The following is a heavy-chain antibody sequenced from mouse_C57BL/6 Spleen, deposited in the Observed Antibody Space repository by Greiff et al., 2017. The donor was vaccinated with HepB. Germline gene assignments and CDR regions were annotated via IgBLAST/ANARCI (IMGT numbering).Heavy chain of an antibody. CDR2: IYPGDGDT. J-gene: IGHJ4*01. CDR1: GYAFSSSW. CDR3: ARDYYDYLYYAMDD. D-gene: IGHD2-4*01. V-gene: IGHV1-82*01. Sequence: VQLQQSGPELVKPGASVKISCKASGYAFSSSWMNWVKQRPGKGLEWIGRIYPGDGDTNYNGKFKGKATLTADKSSSTAYMQLSSLTSEDSAVYFCARDYYDYLYYAMDDWGQGTSVTVSS.